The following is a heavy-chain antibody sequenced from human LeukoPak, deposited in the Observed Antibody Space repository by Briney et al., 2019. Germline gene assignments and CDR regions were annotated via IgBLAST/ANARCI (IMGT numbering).Heavy chain of an antibody. Sequence: SETLSLTCTVSGYSISSGYYWTWIRQPPGKGLVWIGSIYHSGSTFYNPSLKSRVTISVDTSKNQFSLKLTSVTAADTAIYYCARDEAVVSFYFDYWGQGTLVTVSS. CDR3: ARDEAVVSFYFDY. J-gene: IGHJ4*02. CDR1: GYSISSGYY. D-gene: IGHD6-19*01. V-gene: IGHV4-38-2*02. CDR2: IYHSGST.